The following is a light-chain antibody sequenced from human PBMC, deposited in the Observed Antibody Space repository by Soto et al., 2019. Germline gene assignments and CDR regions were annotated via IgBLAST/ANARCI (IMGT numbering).Light chain of an antibody. J-gene: IGKJ4*01. CDR2: KAS. V-gene: IGKV1-5*03. CDR1: QSISDY. CDR3: QQYHTYPLT. Sequence: DIQMTQSPSTLSASVGDRVTVTCRASQSISDYLAWYQQRPGKAPKLLIYKASTLESGVPSKFSGTGSGTEFTLTISSPQPDDFATYYCQQYHTYPLTFGGGTMVEIK.